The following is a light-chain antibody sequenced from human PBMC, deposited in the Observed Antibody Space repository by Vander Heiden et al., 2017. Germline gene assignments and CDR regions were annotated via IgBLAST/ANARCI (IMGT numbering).Light chain of an antibody. V-gene: IGKV1-33*01. J-gene: IGKJ2*01. CDR1: QDISNH. Sequence: DHQIHHSPSSLSAAVGDRVTITCQASQDISNHLNWYQQKPGKAPKVLIYDASNLERGVPSRVSGSGSGAYFTFTISSLQPEDIGTYYCQQYDNVPYTFGQGTKLEIK. CDR3: QQYDNVPYT. CDR2: DAS.